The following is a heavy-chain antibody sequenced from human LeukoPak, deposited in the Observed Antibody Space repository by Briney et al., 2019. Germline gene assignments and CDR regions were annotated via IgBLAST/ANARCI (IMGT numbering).Heavy chain of an antibody. V-gene: IGHV3-23*01. CDR3: AKRRYCTTTSCHDFDY. D-gene: IGHD2-2*01. Sequence: GGSLRLSCAASGFTFSSYAMSWVRQAPGKGLEWVSAISGSGGSTYYADSVKGRFTISRDNSKNTLYLQMNSLRAEDTAVYYCAKRRYCTTTSCHDFDYWGQGTLVTVSS. J-gene: IGHJ4*02. CDR2: ISGSGGST. CDR1: GFTFSSYA.